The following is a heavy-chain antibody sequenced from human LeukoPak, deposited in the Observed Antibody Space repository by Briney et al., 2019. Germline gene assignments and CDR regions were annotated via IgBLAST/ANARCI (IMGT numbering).Heavy chain of an antibody. CDR3: AKDGGGGYDFWSGYYRNTYYFDY. CDR1: GFTFSSYG. D-gene: IGHD3-3*01. J-gene: IGHJ4*02. CDR2: IRYDGSNK. V-gene: IGHV3-30*02. Sequence: QPGGSLRLSCAASGFTFSSYGMHWVRQAPGKGLEWVAFIRYDGSNKYYADSVKGRFTISRDNSKNTLYLQMSSLRAEDTAVYYCAKDGGGGYDFWSGYYRNTYYFDYWGQGTLVTVPS.